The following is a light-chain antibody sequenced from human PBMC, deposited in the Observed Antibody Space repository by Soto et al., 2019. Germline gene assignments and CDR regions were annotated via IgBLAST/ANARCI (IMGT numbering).Light chain of an antibody. V-gene: IGKV3-15*01. Sequence: IVMTQFPATLAVSPGERAILSCRASQSVSSNLAWYQQKPGQAPRLLIYDASTRAAGVPARFSGSGSGTDFTLVITSLQSEDFAVYFCQQYKNWLALTFGAGTKVEI. CDR2: DAS. J-gene: IGKJ4*01. CDR1: QSVSSN. CDR3: QQYKNWLALT.